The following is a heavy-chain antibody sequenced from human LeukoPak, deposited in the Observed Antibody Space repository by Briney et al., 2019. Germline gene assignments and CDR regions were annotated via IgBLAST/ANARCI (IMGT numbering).Heavy chain of an antibody. J-gene: IGHJ4*02. CDR2: IYSDGST. D-gene: IGHD5-18*01. CDR3: ARAICGYSYVLDY. V-gene: IGHV3-53*01. Sequence: GGSLRLSCAASGFTVSSNYMSWVRQAPGKGLEWVSVIYSDGSTYYADSVKGRFTISRDNSKNTLYLQMNSLRAEDTAVYYCARAICGYSYVLDYWGQGTLVTVSS. CDR1: GFTVSSNY.